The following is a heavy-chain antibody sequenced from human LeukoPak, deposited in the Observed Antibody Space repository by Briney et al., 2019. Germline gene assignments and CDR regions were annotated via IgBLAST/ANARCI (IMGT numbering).Heavy chain of an antibody. CDR1: GYTLTTYA. D-gene: IGHD2/OR15-2a*01. V-gene: IGHV7-4-1*02. CDR3: ARELLTTRTWFDP. CDR2: INTNTGNP. Sequence: ASVKVSCKASGYTLTTYAMNWVRQAPGQGLEWMGWINTNTGNPTYAQGFTGRFVFSLDTSVSTAYLQISSLKAEDTAVYYCARELLTTRTWFDPWGQGTLVTVSS. J-gene: IGHJ5*02.